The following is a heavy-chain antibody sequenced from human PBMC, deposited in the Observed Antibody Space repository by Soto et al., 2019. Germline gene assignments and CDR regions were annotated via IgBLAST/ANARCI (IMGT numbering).Heavy chain of an antibody. CDR1: GFTFSLYW. CDR2: INQDGSQI. J-gene: IGHJ4*02. Sequence: GGSLRLSCAASGFTFSLYWMSWVRQAPGKGLEWLANINQDGSQIFYLDSAKGRFTISRDNAKNSLFLQMDSLRADDTAVYYCARVDLGRFDYWGQGTLVTVSS. V-gene: IGHV3-7*01. D-gene: IGHD3-9*01. CDR3: ARVDLGRFDY.